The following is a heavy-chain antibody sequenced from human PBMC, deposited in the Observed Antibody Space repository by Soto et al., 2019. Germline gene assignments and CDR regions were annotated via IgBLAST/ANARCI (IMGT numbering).Heavy chain of an antibody. CDR2: IYYSGST. Sequence: QLQLQESGPGLVKPSETLSLTCTVSGGSISSSSYYWGWLRQPPGKGLEWIGSIYYSGSTYYNPSLKSRVTISVDTSKDHFSLKLSSVTAADKAVYYCASPHLTIGYSFDLWGQGTMVTVSS. J-gene: IGHJ3*01. D-gene: IGHD2-21*01. V-gene: IGHV4-39*02. CDR1: GGSISSSSYY. CDR3: ASPHLTIGYSFDL.